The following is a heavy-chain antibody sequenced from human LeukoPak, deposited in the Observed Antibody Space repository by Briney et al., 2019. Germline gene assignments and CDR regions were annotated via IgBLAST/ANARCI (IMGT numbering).Heavy chain of an antibody. CDR3: ARASSFDKTTRWNPAYFGP. J-gene: IGHJ5*02. Sequence: SETLSLTCAVHGGSLSGFYWSWIHQPPGKGLEWIGEINHSGTTNYNPSLKSRVTISVDTSKNQVSLDLASVTAADTAVYYCARASSFDKTTRWNPAYFGPWGPGSLVTVAS. CDR2: INHSGTT. CDR1: GGSLSGFY. D-gene: IGHD1-1*01. V-gene: IGHV4-34*01.